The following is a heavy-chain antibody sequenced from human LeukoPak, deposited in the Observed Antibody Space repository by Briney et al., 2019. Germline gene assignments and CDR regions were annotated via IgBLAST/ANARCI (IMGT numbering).Heavy chain of an antibody. V-gene: IGHV1-69-2*01. CDR3: ASGRQVAASNY. CDR2: VDPEDGET. J-gene: IGHJ4*02. Sequence: ASVKVSCKASGYTFTDYYMHWVQQAPGKGLEWMGRVDPEDGETIYAQKFQGRVTITTDESTSTAYMELSSLRSEDTAVYYCASGRQVAASNYWGQGTLVTVSS. CDR1: GYTFTDYY. D-gene: IGHD2-15*01.